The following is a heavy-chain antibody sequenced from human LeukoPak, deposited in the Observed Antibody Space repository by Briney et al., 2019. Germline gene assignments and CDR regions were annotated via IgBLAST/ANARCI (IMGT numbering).Heavy chain of an antibody. V-gene: IGHV1-69*04. CDR3: ARGQKSALTYGSGTYAYYFDY. J-gene: IGHJ4*02. Sequence: GSSVKVSCKASGGTFSSYAISWVRQAPGQGLEWMGRIIPILGIANYAQKFQGRVTMTRNTSISTAYMELSSLRSEDTAVYYCARGQKSALTYGSGTYAYYFDYWGQGTLVTVSS. D-gene: IGHD3-10*01. CDR2: IIPILGIA. CDR1: GGTFSSYA.